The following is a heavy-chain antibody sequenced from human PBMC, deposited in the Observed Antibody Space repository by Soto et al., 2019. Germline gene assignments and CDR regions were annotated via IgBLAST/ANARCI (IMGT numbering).Heavy chain of an antibody. J-gene: IGHJ5*02. CDR1: GGTFSSYA. CDR3: AREDPIAAAGPELYNWFDP. D-gene: IGHD6-13*01. Sequence: QVQLVQSGAEVKKPGSSVKVSCKASGGTFSSYAISWVRQAPGQGLEWMGGIIPIFGTANYAQKFQGRVTITADESTSTAYMELRSRRSEDTAVYYCAREDPIAAAGPELYNWFDPWGQGTLVTVSS. CDR2: IIPIFGTA. V-gene: IGHV1-69*12.